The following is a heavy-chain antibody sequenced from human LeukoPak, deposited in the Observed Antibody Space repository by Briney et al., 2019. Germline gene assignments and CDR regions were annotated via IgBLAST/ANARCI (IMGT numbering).Heavy chain of an antibody. CDR3: ASHPMVRGVFSF. CDR2: ISSSSSYT. D-gene: IGHD3-10*01. V-gene: IGHV3-11*06. J-gene: IGHJ4*02. CDR1: GFTFSDYY. Sequence: GGSLGLSCAASGFTFSDYYMSWIRQAPGKGLEWVSYISSSSSYTNYADSVKGRFTISRDNAKNSLYLQMNSLRAEDTAVYYCASHPMVRGVFSFWGQGTLVTVSS.